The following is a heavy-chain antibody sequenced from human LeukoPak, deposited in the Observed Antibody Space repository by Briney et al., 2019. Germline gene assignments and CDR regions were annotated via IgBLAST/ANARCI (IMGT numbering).Heavy chain of an antibody. CDR1: GGSISSSYYY. V-gene: IGHV4-39*07. CDR2: IYYSGST. D-gene: IGHD1-26*01. Sequence: PSETLSLTCTVSGGSISSSYYYWGWIRQPPRKGLEWIGSIYYSGSTYYNPSLKSRVTISIDTSKNQFSLKLSSVTAADTAVYYCARGIVGAIPHFDYWGQGTLVTVSS. J-gene: IGHJ4*02. CDR3: ARGIVGAIPHFDY.